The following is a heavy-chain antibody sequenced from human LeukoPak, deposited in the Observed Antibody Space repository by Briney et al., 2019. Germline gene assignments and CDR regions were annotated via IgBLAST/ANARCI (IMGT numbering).Heavy chain of an antibody. CDR3: ARGGSFSSACDY. CDR1: GFTFDDYG. CDR2: INWQGGST. Sequence: GGSLRLSCAASGFTFDDYGMSWVHQAPGKGLEWVSGINWQGGSTGYADSVKGRFTISRDNTNNSLYLQMNSLRVEDTAFYYCARGGSFSSACDYWGQGTLVTVSS. D-gene: IGHD1-26*01. V-gene: IGHV3-20*04. J-gene: IGHJ4*02.